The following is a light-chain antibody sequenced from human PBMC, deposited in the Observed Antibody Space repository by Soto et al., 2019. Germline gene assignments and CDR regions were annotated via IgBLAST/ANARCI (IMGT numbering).Light chain of an antibody. CDR3: SSYAGSSNV. CDR1: SSDVGGYKF. Sequence: QSALTQPASVSGSPGQSITISCTGTSSDVGGYKFVSWYQQHPGKAPKLMIYEVTNRPSGVSNRFSGSKSGNTASLTISGLQADDEADYYCSSYAGSSNVFGTGTKLTVL. V-gene: IGLV2-14*01. J-gene: IGLJ1*01. CDR2: EVT.